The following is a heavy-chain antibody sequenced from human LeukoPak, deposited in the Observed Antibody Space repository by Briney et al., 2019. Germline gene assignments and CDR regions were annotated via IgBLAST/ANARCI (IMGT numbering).Heavy chain of an antibody. D-gene: IGHD2/OR15-2a*01. J-gene: IGHJ4*02. Sequence: LSLTCTVSGGSISSNYWSWIRQAPGKGLEWVSYISSSGSTIYYADSVKGRFTISRDNAKNSLYLQMNSLRAEDTAVYYCARDPGFLAAHFDYWGQGTLVTVSS. CDR1: GGSISSNY. V-gene: IGHV3-11*04. CDR3: ARDPGFLAAHFDY. CDR2: ISSSGSTI.